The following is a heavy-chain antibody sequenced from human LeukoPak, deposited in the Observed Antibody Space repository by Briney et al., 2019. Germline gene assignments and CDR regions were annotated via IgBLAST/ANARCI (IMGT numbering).Heavy chain of an antibody. CDR3: AKVDRGDYSSSPVPYYNYYMNV. CDR1: GFTFSYYS. Sequence: NPGGSLRLSCAASGFTFSYYSMNWVRQAPGRGLEWVSCISRSSSLIFYSDSVRGRFTISRDNAKNLLYLHMNSLRVEDTAVYYCAKVDRGDYSSSPVPYYNYYMNVWGKGTTVTVSS. CDR2: ISRSSSLI. D-gene: IGHD6-13*01. J-gene: IGHJ6*03. V-gene: IGHV3-21*01.